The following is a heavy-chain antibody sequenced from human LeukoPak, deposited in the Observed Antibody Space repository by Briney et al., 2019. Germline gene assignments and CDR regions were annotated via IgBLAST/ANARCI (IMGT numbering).Heavy chain of an antibody. CDR3: ARGSSSSGLYYFDY. Sequence: SETLSLACAVYGGSFSGYYWSWIRQPPGKGLEWIGEINHSGSTNYNPSLKSRVTISVDTSKNQFSLKLSSVTAADTAVYYCARGSSSSGLYYFDYWGQGTLSPSPQ. J-gene: IGHJ4*02. D-gene: IGHD2-15*01. CDR2: INHSGST. CDR1: GGSFSGYY. V-gene: IGHV4-34*01.